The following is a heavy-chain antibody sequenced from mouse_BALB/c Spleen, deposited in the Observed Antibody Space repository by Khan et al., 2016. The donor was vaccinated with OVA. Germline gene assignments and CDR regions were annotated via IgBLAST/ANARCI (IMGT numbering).Heavy chain of an antibody. CDR2: IWSDGST. J-gene: IGHJ4*01. CDR1: GFSLTNYC. Sequence: VQLLESGPGLVAPSQSLSITCTISGFSLTNYCVRWVRQPPRKGLLWLVVIWSDGSTTYNYALNSRLTISKDNSSSHVFLKMYSLQTADAATYFCARQAYVHYNIMDYWGQGTSVTVSS. CDR3: ARQAYVHYNIMDY. D-gene: IGHD1-1*01. V-gene: IGHV2-6-1*01.